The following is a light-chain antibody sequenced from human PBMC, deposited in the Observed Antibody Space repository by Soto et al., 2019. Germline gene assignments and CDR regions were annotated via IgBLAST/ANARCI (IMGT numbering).Light chain of an antibody. CDR1: QSVSSD. J-gene: IGKJ1*01. Sequence: VLAHSPATLSVSTGGGYTLSCRACQSVSSDLAWYQHKPGQAPRLLIYDASTRATGIPARFSGSGSGTEFTLTINSLQSEDVAVYYCQQYNNWPPTWTFGQGTKVDIK. CDR2: DAS. CDR3: QQYNNWPPTWT. V-gene: IGKV3-15*01.